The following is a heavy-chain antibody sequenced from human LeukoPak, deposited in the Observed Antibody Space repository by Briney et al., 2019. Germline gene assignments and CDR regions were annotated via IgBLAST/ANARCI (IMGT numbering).Heavy chain of an antibody. CDR2: INSDGSST. CDR1: GFTFSSYW. D-gene: IGHD2/OR15-2a*01. V-gene: IGHV3-74*01. J-gene: IGHJ5*02. Sequence: GGSLRLSCAASGFTFSSYWMHWVRQAPGKGLVWVSRINSDGSSTSYADSVKGRFTISRDNAKNSLYLHMNSLRAEDTAVYYCARDSRHHRFLYWDWFDPWGQGTLVTVSS. CDR3: ARDSRHHRFLYWDWFDP.